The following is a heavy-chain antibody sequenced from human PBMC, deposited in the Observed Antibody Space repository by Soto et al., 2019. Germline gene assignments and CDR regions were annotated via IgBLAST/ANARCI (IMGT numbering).Heavy chain of an antibody. CDR1: GGTFSSYA. V-gene: IGHV1-69*06. CDR2: IIPILGTA. J-gene: IGHJ6*02. Sequence: QVQLVQSGAEVKKPGSSVKVSCKASGGTFSSYAISWVRQAPGQGLEWMGGIIPILGTANYGQKFQGRVTITADKSTSTAYMELSSLRSEDTAVYYCARDRYRDSSGYYRSYYYYGTDVWGQGTTVTVSS. D-gene: IGHD3-22*01. CDR3: ARDRYRDSSGYYRSYYYYGTDV.